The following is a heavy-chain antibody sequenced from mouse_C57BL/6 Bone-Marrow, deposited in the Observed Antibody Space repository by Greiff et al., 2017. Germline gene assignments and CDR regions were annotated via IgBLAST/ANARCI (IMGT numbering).Heavy chain of an antibody. CDR2: IYPGDGDT. J-gene: IGHJ2*01. Sequence: QVQLQQSGPELVKPGASVKISCKASGYAFSSSWLNWVKQRPGKGLEWIGRIYPGDGDTNYNEKFKGKATLTADKSSSTAYMELRSLTSEDSAVYFCARWGEYGSSYDYWGQGTTLTVSS. CDR1: GYAFSSSW. D-gene: IGHD1-1*01. V-gene: IGHV1-82*01. CDR3: ARWGEYGSSYDY.